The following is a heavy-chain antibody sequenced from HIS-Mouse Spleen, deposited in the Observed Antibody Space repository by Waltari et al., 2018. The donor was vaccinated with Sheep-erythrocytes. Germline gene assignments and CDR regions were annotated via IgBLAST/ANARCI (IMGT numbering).Heavy chain of an antibody. D-gene: IGHD5-12*01. CDR2: ISSSSSYI. V-gene: IGHV3-21*01. Sequence: EVQLVESGGGLVKPGGSLRLSCAASGFTFSSYSMNWVRQAPGKGLEWVSSISSSSSYIYYADSVKGRFTISRDNATNSLYLQMNSLRAEDTAVYYCARAGYSGEYYFDYWGQGTLVTVSS. J-gene: IGHJ4*02. CDR1: GFTFSSYS. CDR3: ARAGYSGEYYFDY.